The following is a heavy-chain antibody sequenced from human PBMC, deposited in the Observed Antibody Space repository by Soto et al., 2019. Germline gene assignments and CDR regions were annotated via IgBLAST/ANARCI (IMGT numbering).Heavy chain of an antibody. CDR3: AREGSDWYNWFDP. J-gene: IGHJ5*02. V-gene: IGHV3-48*01. Sequence: EVQLVESGGGLVQPGGSLRLSCAASGFTFNNYNMNWVRQAPGKGLEWVSYISSSTIYYADSVKGRFTISRDNAKNSLYLQMNSLRAEDTAGYYCAREGSDWYNWFDPWGQGTLVTVSS. D-gene: IGHD6-19*01. CDR2: ISSSTI. CDR1: GFTFNNYN.